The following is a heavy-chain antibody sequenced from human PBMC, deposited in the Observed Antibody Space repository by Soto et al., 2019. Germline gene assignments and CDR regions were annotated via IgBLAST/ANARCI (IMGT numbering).Heavy chain of an antibody. CDR1: GGSISSSSYY. Sequence: SETLSLTCTVSGGSISSSSYYWGWIRQPPGKGLEWIGSIYYSGSTYYNPSLKSRVTISVDTSKNQFSLKLSSVTAADTAVYYCARRQTPYYYYYGMDVWGQGTTVTVSS. CDR2: IYYSGST. J-gene: IGHJ6*02. CDR3: ARRQTPYYYYYGMDV. V-gene: IGHV4-39*01. D-gene: IGHD2-15*01.